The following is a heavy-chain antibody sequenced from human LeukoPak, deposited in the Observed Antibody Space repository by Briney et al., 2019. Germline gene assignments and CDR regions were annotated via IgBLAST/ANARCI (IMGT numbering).Heavy chain of an antibody. Sequence: ASVNVSFKASGYTFTGYYMHWVRQAPGQGLEWMGWMNPNYGGTNYAQKFLCRLTMNRDASISTDYMELSRLRSDDAAVYYCARDMWFGELTDAFDIWGQGTMVTVSS. J-gene: IGHJ3*02. V-gene: IGHV1-2*02. D-gene: IGHD3-10*01. CDR3: ARDMWFGELTDAFDI. CDR1: GYTFTGYY. CDR2: MNPNYGGT.